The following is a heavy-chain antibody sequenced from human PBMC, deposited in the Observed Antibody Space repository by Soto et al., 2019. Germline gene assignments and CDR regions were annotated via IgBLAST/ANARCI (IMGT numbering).Heavy chain of an antibody. V-gene: IGHV3-48*01. CDR3: ASGGYASGATYSY. CDR1: GFSFSSHS. Sequence: GGSLRLSCAASGFSFSSHSMNWVRRAPGKGLEWVSYISSTSSSIYYADSVKGRFTISRDNAKNSLYLQMSSLRAEGTAVYYCASGGYASGATYSYWGQGTLVTVSS. CDR2: ISSTSSSI. J-gene: IGHJ4*02. D-gene: IGHD3-16*01.